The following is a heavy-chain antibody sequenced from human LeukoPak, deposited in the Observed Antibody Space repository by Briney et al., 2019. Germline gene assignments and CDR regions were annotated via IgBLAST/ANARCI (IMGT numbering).Heavy chain of an antibody. CDR2: IYHSGST. J-gene: IGHJ4*02. CDR3: ARGGSSWGDY. Sequence: SETLSLTCTVSGYSISSGYYWGWIRPPPGKGLEWIGSIYHSGSTYYNPSLKSRVTISVDTSKNQFSLKLSSVTAADTAVYYCARGGSSWGDYWGQGTLVTVSS. V-gene: IGHV4-38-2*02. CDR1: GYSISSGYY. D-gene: IGHD1-26*01.